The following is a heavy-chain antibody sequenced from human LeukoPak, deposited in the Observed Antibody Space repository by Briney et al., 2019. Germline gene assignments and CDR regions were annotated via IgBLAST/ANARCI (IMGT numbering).Heavy chain of an antibody. CDR2: ISYDGSNK. Sequence: GGSLRLSCAASGFTFSSYGMHWARQAPGKGLEWVAVISYDGSNKYYADSVKGQFTISRDNSKNTLYLQMNSLRAEDTAVYYCAKFGYCSSTSCYDAFDIWGQGTMVTVSS. J-gene: IGHJ3*02. CDR1: GFTFSSYG. CDR3: AKFGYCSSTSCYDAFDI. V-gene: IGHV3-30*18. D-gene: IGHD2-2*01.